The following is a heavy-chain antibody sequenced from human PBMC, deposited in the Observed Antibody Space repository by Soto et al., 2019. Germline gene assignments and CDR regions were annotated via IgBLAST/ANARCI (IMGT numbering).Heavy chain of an antibody. V-gene: IGHV4-31*03. CDR1: GGSISSGGYY. Sequence: QVQLQESGPGLVKPSQTLSLTCTVSGGSISSGGYYWSWIRQHPGKGLEWIGYIYYSGRAYYNPSLKSRVTISVDTSKNQSSLKMSSGTAADTAVYYSARSPWYLGRIWFDPWGQGTLVTVSS. J-gene: IGHJ5*02. CDR2: IYYSGRA. D-gene: IGHD3-16*01. CDR3: ARSPWYLGRIWFDP.